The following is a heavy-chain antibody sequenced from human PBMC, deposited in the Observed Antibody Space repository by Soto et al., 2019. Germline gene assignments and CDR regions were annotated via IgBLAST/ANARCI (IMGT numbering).Heavy chain of an antibody. Sequence: GSGPTLVNPTQTLTLTCTFSGFSLSTDGVGVGWIRQPPGKALEWLALIYWDDDKRYSPSLKSSVTITKDSSKHQVVLTMTNVDPVDTATYYCAYRDAAMSSSVFEYWGQGTPVTVSS. J-gene: IGHJ4*02. CDR1: GFSLSTDGVG. CDR3: AYRDAAMSSSVFEY. V-gene: IGHV2-5*02. D-gene: IGHD2-2*01. CDR2: IYWDDDK.